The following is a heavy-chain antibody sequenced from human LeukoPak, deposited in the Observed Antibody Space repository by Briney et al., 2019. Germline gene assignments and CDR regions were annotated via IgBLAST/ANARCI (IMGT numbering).Heavy chain of an antibody. CDR2: ISAYNGNT. D-gene: IGHD6-19*01. J-gene: IGHJ4*02. Sequence: EASVKVSCKASGYTFPSYFMHWVRQAPGQGLEWMGWISAYNGNTNYAQKLQGRVTMTTDTSTSTAYMELRSLRSDDTAVYYCARDSSGWPEDYWGQGTLVTVSS. V-gene: IGHV1-18*04. CDR3: ARDSSGWPEDY. CDR1: GYTFPSYF.